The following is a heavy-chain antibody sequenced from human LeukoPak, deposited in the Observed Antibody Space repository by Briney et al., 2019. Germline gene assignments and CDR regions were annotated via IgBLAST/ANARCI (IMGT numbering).Heavy chain of an antibody. CDR2: ISACNGNT. Sequence: ASVKVSCKASGYTFTSYGISWVRQAPGQGLEWMGWISACNGNTNYAQKLQGRVTMTTDTSTSTAYMELRSLRSDDTAVYYCARVHNLVGATGWKDYWGQGTLVTVSS. J-gene: IGHJ4*02. CDR3: ARVHNLVGATGWKDY. CDR1: GYTFTSYG. V-gene: IGHV1-18*01. D-gene: IGHD1-26*01.